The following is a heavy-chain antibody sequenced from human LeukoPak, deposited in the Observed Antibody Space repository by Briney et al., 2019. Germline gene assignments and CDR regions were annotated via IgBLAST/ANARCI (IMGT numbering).Heavy chain of an antibody. CDR2: INHSGST. CDR1: GESFRGYY. J-gene: IGHJ4*02. Sequence: SETLSHTCAVYGESFRGYYWTWIRQTPGKGLEWIGEINHSGSTNYNPSLKNRVTISVDTSKNQFSLKLSSVTAADTAVYYCATSGIVVVAATYWYWGQGTLVTVSS. V-gene: IGHV4-34*01. D-gene: IGHD2-15*01. CDR3: ATSGIVVVAATYWY.